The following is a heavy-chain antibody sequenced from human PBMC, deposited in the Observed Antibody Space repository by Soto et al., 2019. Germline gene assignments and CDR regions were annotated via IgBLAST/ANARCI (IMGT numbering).Heavy chain of an antibody. J-gene: IGHJ4*02. V-gene: IGHV3-23*01. D-gene: IGHD2-15*01. CDR2: ISGSGGST. Sequence: PGVSLRLSCAASGFTFSSYAMSWVRQAPGKGLEWVSAISGSGGSTYYADSVKGRFTISRDNSKNTLYLQMNSLRAEDTAVYYSAKDRHCSGGSCYSHFDYWGQGTLVTVS. CDR3: AKDRHCSGGSCYSHFDY. CDR1: GFTFSSYA.